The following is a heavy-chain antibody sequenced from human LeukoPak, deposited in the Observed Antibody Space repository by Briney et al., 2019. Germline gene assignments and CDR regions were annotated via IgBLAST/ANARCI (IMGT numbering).Heavy chain of an antibody. CDR1: GYTFTGYY. CDR3: ARGLYSSSSRSALRY. CDR2: INPNSGGT. D-gene: IGHD6-6*01. V-gene: IGHV1-2*02. Sequence: ASVKVSCKASGYTFTGYYMHWVRQAPGQGLEWMGWINPNSGGTNYAQKFQGRVTMTRDTSISTAYMELSRLRSDDTAVYYCARGLYSSSSRSALRYWGQGTLVTVSS. J-gene: IGHJ4*02.